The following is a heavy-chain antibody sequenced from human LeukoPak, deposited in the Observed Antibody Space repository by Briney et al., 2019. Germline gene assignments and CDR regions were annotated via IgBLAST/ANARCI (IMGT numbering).Heavy chain of an antibody. Sequence: GGSLRLSCAGSGFTFSSYGMHWVRQAPGKGLEWVAVISYDGSNKYYADSVKGRFTISRDNAKNSLYLQMNSLRAEDTAVYYCARVLRGSSWYYYYYYMDVWGKGTTVTISS. J-gene: IGHJ6*03. V-gene: IGHV3-30*03. CDR1: GFTFSSYG. CDR2: ISYDGSNK. D-gene: IGHD6-13*01. CDR3: ARVLRGSSWYYYYYYMDV.